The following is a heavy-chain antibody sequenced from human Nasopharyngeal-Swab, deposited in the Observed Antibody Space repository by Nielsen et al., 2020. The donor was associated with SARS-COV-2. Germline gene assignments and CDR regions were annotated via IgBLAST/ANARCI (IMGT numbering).Heavy chain of an antibody. D-gene: IGHD3-10*01. J-gene: IGHJ6*02. CDR3: ARVYRSGSYYVSIYCDYGMDV. V-gene: IGHV4-34*01. CDR2: INHSGSS. Sequence: RQAAGKGLEWGGEINHSGSSNSNPSLKSRVTISVDTSKNQFSLKLSSVTAADTAVYYCARVYRSGSYYVSIYCDYGMDVWGQGTTVTVSS.